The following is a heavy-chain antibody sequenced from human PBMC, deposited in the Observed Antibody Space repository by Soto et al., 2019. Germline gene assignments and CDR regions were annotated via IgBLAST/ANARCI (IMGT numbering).Heavy chain of an antibody. CDR1: GGSISSSNW. CDR2: INHSGST. V-gene: IGHV4-4*02. D-gene: IGHD6-13*01. J-gene: IGHJ5*02. CDR3: ARERVYSSSWYAHRWFDP. Sequence: SETLSLTCAVSGGSISSSNWWSWVRQPPGKGLEWIGEINHSGSTNYNPSLKSRVTISVDTSKNQFSLKLSSVTAADTAVYYCARERVYSSSWYAHRWFDPWGQGTLVTV.